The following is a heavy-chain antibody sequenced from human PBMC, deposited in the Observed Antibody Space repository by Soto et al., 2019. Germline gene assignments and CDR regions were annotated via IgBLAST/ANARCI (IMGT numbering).Heavy chain of an antibody. CDR3: ARDSAKYCSSTSCYDWFDP. V-gene: IGHV1-69*13. D-gene: IGHD2-2*01. Sequence: GASVKVSCKSSGVTFSSHSINWVRQAPGQGLEWMGWIIPIFGPANFAKKFQGRVTITADESTTTAYMELSSLRSEDTAVYYCARDSAKYCSSTSCYDWFDPWGQGTLVNVSS. CDR1: GVTFSSHS. J-gene: IGHJ5*02. CDR2: IIPIFGPA.